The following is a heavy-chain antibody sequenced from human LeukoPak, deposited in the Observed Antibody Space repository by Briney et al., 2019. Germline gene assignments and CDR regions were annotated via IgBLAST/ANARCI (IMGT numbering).Heavy chain of an antibody. Sequence: GGSLRLSCAASGFTFSSYGMSWVRQAPGKGLEWVSAISGSGGSTYYADSVKGRFTISRDNSKNTLYLQMNSLRAEDTAVYYCAKQLGYCSGGSCYEISPFDYWGQGTLVTVSS. CDR2: ISGSGGST. CDR1: GFTFSSYG. D-gene: IGHD2-15*01. J-gene: IGHJ4*02. CDR3: AKQLGYCSGGSCYEISPFDY. V-gene: IGHV3-23*01.